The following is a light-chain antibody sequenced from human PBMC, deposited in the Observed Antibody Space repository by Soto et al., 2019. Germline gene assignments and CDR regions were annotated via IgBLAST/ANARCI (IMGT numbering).Light chain of an antibody. Sequence: QSALTQPASVSGSPGQSITISCTGTSRDVGSYNLVSWYQQHPGKAPKLMIYEGSKRPSGVSNRFSGSKSGNTASLTISGLQVEDEADYYCCSYAGRSTSLVFGGGTQLTV. CDR1: SRDVGSYNL. J-gene: IGLJ2*01. V-gene: IGLV2-23*01. CDR2: EGS. CDR3: CSYAGRSTSLV.